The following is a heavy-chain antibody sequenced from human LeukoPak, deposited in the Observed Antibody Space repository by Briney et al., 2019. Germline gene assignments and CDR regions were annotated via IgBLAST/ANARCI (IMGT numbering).Heavy chain of an antibody. J-gene: IGHJ3*02. Sequence: GGSLRLSCAASGFTFSTYWMTWVRQAPGKGLEWVANIKQDGSEKYYVDSVKGRFTISRDNAKDSLYLQMNSLRAEDTAVYYCARDQGTTVTSYSFDIWGQGTMVTVSS. CDR3: ARDQGTTVTSYSFDI. CDR2: IKQDGSEK. D-gene: IGHD4-17*01. CDR1: GFTFSTYW. V-gene: IGHV3-7*01.